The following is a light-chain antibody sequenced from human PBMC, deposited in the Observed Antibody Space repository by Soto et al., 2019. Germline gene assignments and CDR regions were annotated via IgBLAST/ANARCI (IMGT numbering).Light chain of an antibody. CDR1: SSNIGNNY. CDR3: ETWDSTLSAVV. CDR2: DNN. V-gene: IGLV1-51*01. Sequence: QSVLTQPPSVSAAPGQQVTISCSGSSSNIGNNYVSWYQQLPGTAPKLLIYDNNKRPSGIPDRFSASKSGTSATLGITGLQTGDEADYYCETWDSTLSAVVFGGGTKVTVL. J-gene: IGLJ2*01.